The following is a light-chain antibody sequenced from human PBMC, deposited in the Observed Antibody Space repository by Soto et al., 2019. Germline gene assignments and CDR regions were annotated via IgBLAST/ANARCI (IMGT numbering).Light chain of an antibody. CDR1: QSVSRY. J-gene: IGKJ4*01. Sequence: EIVLTQSPATLSLSPGERATLSCRASQSVSRYLAWYQQKPGQAPRLLIYDASNRATGIPARFSGSGSGTDCTLTISSIEPEDFAGDYCQQRSNWPPARTFGGGTKVEIK. CDR2: DAS. V-gene: IGKV3-11*01. CDR3: QQRSNWPPART.